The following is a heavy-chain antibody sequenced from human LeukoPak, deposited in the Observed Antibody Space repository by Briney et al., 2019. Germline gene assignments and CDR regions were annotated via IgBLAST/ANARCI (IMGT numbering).Heavy chain of an antibody. Sequence: SETLSLTCTVSGGSISSYYWSWIRQPPGKGLEWIGSIYYSGSTYYNPSLKSRVTISVDTSKNQFSLKLSSVTAADTAVYYCASYDSSGYYLSYWGQGTLVTVSS. CDR3: ASYDSSGYYLSY. CDR2: IYYSGST. J-gene: IGHJ4*02. V-gene: IGHV4-39*01. CDR1: GGSISSYY. D-gene: IGHD3-22*01.